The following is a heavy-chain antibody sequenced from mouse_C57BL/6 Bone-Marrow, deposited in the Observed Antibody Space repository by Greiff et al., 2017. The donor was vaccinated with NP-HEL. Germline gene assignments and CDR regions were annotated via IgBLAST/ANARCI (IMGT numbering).Heavy chain of an antibody. V-gene: IGHV1-19*01. CDR2: INPYNGGP. Sequence: VQLQQSGPVLVKPGASVKMSCKASGYTFTDYYMNWVKQSHGKSLEWIGVINPYNGGPSYNQKFKGKATLTVDKSSSTAYMELNSLTSEDSAVYYCARDDGRLYFDYWGQGTTLTVSS. CDR1: GYTFTDYY. J-gene: IGHJ2*01. CDR3: ARDDGRLYFDY. D-gene: IGHD1-1*01.